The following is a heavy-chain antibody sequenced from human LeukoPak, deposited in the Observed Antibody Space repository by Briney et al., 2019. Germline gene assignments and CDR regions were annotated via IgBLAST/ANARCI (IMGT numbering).Heavy chain of an antibody. CDR3: AKSLRNWNYVPFLGY. Sequence: GGSLRLPCAASGFTFSSYAMSWVRQAPGKGLEWVSAISGSGGSTYYADSVKGRFTISRDNSKNTLYLQMNSLRAEDTAVYYCAKSLRNWNYVPFLGYWGQGTLVTVSS. V-gene: IGHV3-23*01. J-gene: IGHJ4*02. D-gene: IGHD1-7*01. CDR1: GFTFSSYA. CDR2: ISGSGGST.